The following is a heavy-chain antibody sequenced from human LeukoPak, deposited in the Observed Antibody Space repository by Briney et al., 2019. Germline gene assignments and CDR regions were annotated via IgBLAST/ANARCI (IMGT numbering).Heavy chain of an antibody. D-gene: IGHD3-16*01. J-gene: IGHJ4*02. CDR3: ARASVLLSADY. CDR1: GGSFSGFY. Sequence: PSETLSLTCAVYGGSFSGFYWSWIRQSPGKGLEWIGYIYNSGGTKYNPSLKSRLTISVDTSKNQFSLNLSSVTAADTAVYYCARASVLLSADYWGQGTLVTVSS. V-gene: IGHV4-59*01. CDR2: IYNSGGT.